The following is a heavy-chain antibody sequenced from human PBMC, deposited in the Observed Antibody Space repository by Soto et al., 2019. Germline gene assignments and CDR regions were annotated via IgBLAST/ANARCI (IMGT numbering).Heavy chain of an antibody. Sequence: QVHLVQSGAEVKKPGASVKVSCKASGYTFTSYGITWVRQAPGQGLEWMGWISAHNGNTDYAQKLQGRDIVTRDTPSSTAYMELRSLISDDTAVYYCARGRYGNYWGQGALVTGSS. CDR1: GYTFTSYG. D-gene: IGHD1-1*01. J-gene: IGHJ4*02. V-gene: IGHV1-18*01. CDR2: ISAHNGNT. CDR3: ARGRYGNY.